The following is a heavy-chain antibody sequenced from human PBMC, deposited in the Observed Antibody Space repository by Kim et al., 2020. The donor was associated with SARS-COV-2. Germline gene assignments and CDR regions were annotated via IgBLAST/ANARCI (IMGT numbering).Heavy chain of an antibody. CDR2: IYYSGST. V-gene: IGHV4-30-4*01. D-gene: IGHD3-10*01. CDR1: GGSISSGDYY. CDR3: VRARLMVRDFDY. J-gene: IGHJ4*02. Sequence: SETLSLTCTVSGGSISSGDYYWSWIRQPPGKGLEWIGYIYYSGSTYYNPSLKSRVTISVDTSKNQFSLKLSSVTAADTAVYFCVRARLMVRDFDYWGQGTLVTVSS.